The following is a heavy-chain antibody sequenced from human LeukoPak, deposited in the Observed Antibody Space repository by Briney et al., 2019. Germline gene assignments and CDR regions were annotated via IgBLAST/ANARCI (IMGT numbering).Heavy chain of an antibody. CDR2: IRYDGSNK. CDR1: GFTFSSYG. CDR3: AKGPYYDFWSGYPWYFDY. D-gene: IGHD3-3*01. J-gene: IGHJ4*02. Sequence: GGSLRLSCAASGFTFSSYGMHWVRQAPGKGLEWVAFIRYDGSNKYYADSVKGRFTISRDNAKNSLYLQMNSLRAEDTAVYYCAKGPYYDFWSGYPWYFDYWGQGTLVTVSS. V-gene: IGHV3-30*02.